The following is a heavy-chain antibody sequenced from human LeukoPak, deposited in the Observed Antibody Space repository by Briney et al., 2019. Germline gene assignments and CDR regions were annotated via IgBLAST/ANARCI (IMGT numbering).Heavy chain of an antibody. CDR3: ARAHYDILTAYYGGWFDP. CDR2: IYTSGSIYTSGST. CDR1: DNSINSYY. Sequence: SETLSLTCTVSDNSINSYYWSWIRQPAGKGLEWIGRIYTSGSIYTSGSTNYNPSLKSRVSMRVDTSKKQVSLKLTSVTAADTAVYYCARAHYDILTAYYGGWFDPWGQGILVAVSS. D-gene: IGHD3-9*01. J-gene: IGHJ5*02. V-gene: IGHV4-4*07.